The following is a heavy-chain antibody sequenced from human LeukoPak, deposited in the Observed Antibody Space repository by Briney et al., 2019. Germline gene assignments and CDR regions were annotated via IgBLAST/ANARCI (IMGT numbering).Heavy chain of an antibody. D-gene: IGHD6-6*01. CDR1: GYSFTSYW. CDR2: IYPGDSDT. CDR3: ARIIAANRYYYYMDV. V-gene: IGHV5-51*01. Sequence: GESLKISCKGSGYSFTSYWIGRVRQMPGKGLEWMGIIYPGDSDTRYSPSFQGQVTISADKSISTAYLQWSSLKASDTAMYYCARIIAANRYYYYMDVWGKGTTVTVSS. J-gene: IGHJ6*03.